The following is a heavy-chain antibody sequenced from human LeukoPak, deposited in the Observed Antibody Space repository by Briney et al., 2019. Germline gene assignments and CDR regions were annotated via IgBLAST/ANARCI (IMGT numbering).Heavy chain of an antibody. CDR2: ISWNSGSI. J-gene: IGHJ6*02. CDR1: GFTFDDYA. CDR3: AADYGSGSLYYGMDV. V-gene: IGHV3-9*01. D-gene: IGHD3-10*01. Sequence: GGSLRLSCAASGFTFDDYAMHWVRQAPGKGLEWVSGISWNSGSIGYADSVKGRFTISRDNAKNSLYLQMNSLRAEDTASYYCAADYGSGSLYYGMDVWGQGTTVTVSS.